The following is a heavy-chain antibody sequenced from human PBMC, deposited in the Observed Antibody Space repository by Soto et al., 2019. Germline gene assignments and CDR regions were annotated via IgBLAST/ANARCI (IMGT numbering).Heavy chain of an antibody. Sequence: PSETLSLTCTVSGGSISSYYWSWIRQPPGKGLEWIGYIYYSGSTNYNPSLKSRVTTSVDTSKNQFSLKLSSVTAADTAVYYCARDQRNLRMGVGAYDIWGQGTMVTVSS. J-gene: IGHJ3*02. D-gene: IGHD3-16*01. V-gene: IGHV4-59*01. CDR3: ARDQRNLRMGVGAYDI. CDR2: IYYSGST. CDR1: GGSISSYY.